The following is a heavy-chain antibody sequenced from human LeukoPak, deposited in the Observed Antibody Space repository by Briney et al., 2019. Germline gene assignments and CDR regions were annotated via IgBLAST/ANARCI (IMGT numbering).Heavy chain of an antibody. Sequence: GGSLRLSCAASGFTFSSYSMNWVRQAPGKGPEWVSYISSSSSTIYYADSVKGRFTISRDNAKNSLYLQMNSLRAEDTAVYYCARGRSSGWYGSRYFDYWGQGTLVTVSS. D-gene: IGHD6-19*01. V-gene: IGHV3-48*04. CDR3: ARGRSSGWYGSRYFDY. J-gene: IGHJ4*02. CDR2: ISSSSSTI. CDR1: GFTFSSYS.